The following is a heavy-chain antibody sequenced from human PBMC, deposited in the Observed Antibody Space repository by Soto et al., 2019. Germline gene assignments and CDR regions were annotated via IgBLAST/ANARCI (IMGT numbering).Heavy chain of an antibody. D-gene: IGHD3-16*01. J-gene: IGHJ6*02. CDR2: MNAKSGDT. Sequence: QAHLEQSGAEVKRPGASVKVSCKASGYTFSDFDINWLRQASGQGPEWMGWMNAKSGDTFFAQKFQGKFNMTWDTSLSKAYMEGGSLTSDDTAMYYCARGNPFNYAGFDVWGQGTTVAVSS. V-gene: IGHV1-8*01. CDR3: ARGNPFNYAGFDV. CDR1: GYTFSDFD.